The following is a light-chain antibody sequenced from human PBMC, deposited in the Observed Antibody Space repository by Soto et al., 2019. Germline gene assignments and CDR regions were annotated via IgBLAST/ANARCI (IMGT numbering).Light chain of an antibody. J-gene: IGLJ3*02. CDR1: SSDVGSYNL. V-gene: IGLV2-23*01. CDR2: EGS. CDR3: QSYDSILTGSV. Sequence: QSALTQPASVSGSPGQSITISCTGTSSDVGSYNLVSWYQQHPGKAPKLMIYEGSKRPSGVSNRFSGSKSGNTASLTISGLQAEDEADYYCQSYDSILTGSVFGGGTKLTVL.